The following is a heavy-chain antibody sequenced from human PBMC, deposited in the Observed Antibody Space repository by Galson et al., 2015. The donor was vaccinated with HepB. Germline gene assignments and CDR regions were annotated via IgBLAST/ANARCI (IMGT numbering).Heavy chain of an antibody. CDR2: INPNSGGT. V-gene: IGHV1-2*02. CDR1: GYALTDNY. D-gene: IGHD1-26*01. J-gene: IGHJ4*01. CDR3: ARDPIAGAKD. Sequence: SVKVSCKASGYALTDNYIHWVRQAPGHGLEWLGWINPNSGGTNYAEKLQGRVTMTTDTPISTAYMELRGLISDDTAMYYCARDPIAGAKDWGHGTLVIVSS.